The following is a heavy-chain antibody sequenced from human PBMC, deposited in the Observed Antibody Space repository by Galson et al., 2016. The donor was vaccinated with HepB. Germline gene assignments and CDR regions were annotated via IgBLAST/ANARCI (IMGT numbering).Heavy chain of an antibody. Sequence: SLRLSCAASGFTFSGSAMHWVRQASGKGLEWVGRIRSKPNNYATAYAASVKGRFTISRDDSNNTAYLQTNSLKTEDTAVYYCTRGWRDWYFDLWGRGTLVTVSS. CDR1: GFTFSGSA. V-gene: IGHV3-73*01. J-gene: IGHJ2*01. D-gene: IGHD3-3*01. CDR2: IRSKPNNYAT. CDR3: TRGWRDWYFDL.